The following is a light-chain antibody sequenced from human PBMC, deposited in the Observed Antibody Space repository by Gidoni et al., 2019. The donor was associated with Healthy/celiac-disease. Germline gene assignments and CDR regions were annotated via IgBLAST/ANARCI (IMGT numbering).Light chain of an antibody. CDR2: GAS. Sequence: EIVLTQSPGTLSLSPGERATLPCRASQSVSSSYLAWYQQKPGQAPRLLIYGASSRATGIPDRFIGSGSGTDFTLTISRLEPEDFAVYYCQQYGSSPWAFGQGTKVEIK. J-gene: IGKJ1*01. CDR1: QSVSSSY. CDR3: QQYGSSPWA. V-gene: IGKV3-20*01.